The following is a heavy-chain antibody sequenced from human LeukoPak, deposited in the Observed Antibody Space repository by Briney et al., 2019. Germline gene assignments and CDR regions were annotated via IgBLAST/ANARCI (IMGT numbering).Heavy chain of an antibody. V-gene: IGHV1-69*01. D-gene: IGHD1-20*01. J-gene: IGHJ4*02. CDR1: GGTFSSDA. Sequence: SVRVSCKDSGGTFSSDAICWVRQAPGQWLEWMGGIIPIFGTANYAQKFQGRVTITADESTSTAYMELSSLRSEDTAVYYCARGLSVRNNWNIVWGQGTLVTVSS. CDR3: ARGLSVRNNWNIV. CDR2: IIPIFGTA.